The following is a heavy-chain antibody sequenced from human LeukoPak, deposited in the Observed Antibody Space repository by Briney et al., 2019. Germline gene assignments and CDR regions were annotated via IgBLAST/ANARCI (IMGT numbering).Heavy chain of an antibody. CDR2: ISSSSSYI. V-gene: IGHV3-21*01. D-gene: IGHD6-13*01. Sequence: GGSLRLSCAASGLTFSRYSMNWVRQAPGKGLEWVSSISSSSSYIYYADSVKGRFTISRDNAKNSLYLQMNSLRAEDTAVYYCARESLDEQLFDYWGQGTLVTVSS. J-gene: IGHJ4*02. CDR3: ARESLDEQLFDY. CDR1: GLTFSRYS.